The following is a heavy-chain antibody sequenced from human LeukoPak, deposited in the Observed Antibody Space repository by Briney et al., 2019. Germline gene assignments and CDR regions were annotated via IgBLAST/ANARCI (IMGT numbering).Heavy chain of an antibody. CDR3: ARFLVRGVSHFDY. CDR2: IIPIFGTA. CDR1: GGTFSSYA. V-gene: IGHV1-69*13. Sequence: SVKVSCKASGGTFSSYANSWVRQAPGQGLEWMGGIIPIFGTANYAQKFQGRVTITADESTSTAYMELSSLRSEDTAVYYCARFLVRGVSHFDYWGQGTQVTVSS. D-gene: IGHD3-10*01. J-gene: IGHJ4*02.